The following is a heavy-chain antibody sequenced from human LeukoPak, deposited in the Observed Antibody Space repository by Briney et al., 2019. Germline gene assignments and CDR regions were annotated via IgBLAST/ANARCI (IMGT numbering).Heavy chain of an antibody. CDR1: GYTFTGYY. J-gene: IGHJ6*03. CDR2: INPNSGGT. Sequence: GASVKVSCKASGYTFTGYYMHWVRQAPGQGLEWMGWINPNSGGTNYAQKFQGRVTMTRDTPISTAYMELSRLRSDDTAVYYCARGDMTSGALLHYYYYMDVWGKGTTVTISS. V-gene: IGHV1-2*02. CDR3: ARGDMTSGALLHYYYYMDV. D-gene: IGHD2/OR15-2a*01.